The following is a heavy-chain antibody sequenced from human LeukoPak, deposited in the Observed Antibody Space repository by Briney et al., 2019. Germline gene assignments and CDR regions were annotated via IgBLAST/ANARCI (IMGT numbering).Heavy chain of an antibody. Sequence: GGSLRFSCAASGFTFSSYWMHWVRQAPGKGLVWVSRINSDGSSTSYADSVKGRFTISRDNAKNSLYLQMNSLRAEDTAVYYCARRRYNWNAIDYWGQGTLVTVSS. CDR2: INSDGSST. CDR1: GFTFSSYW. J-gene: IGHJ4*02. V-gene: IGHV3-74*01. D-gene: IGHD1-20*01. CDR3: ARRRYNWNAIDY.